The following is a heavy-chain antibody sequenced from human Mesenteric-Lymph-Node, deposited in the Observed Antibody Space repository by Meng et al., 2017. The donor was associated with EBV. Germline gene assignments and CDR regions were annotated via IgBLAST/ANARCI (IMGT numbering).Heavy chain of an antibody. V-gene: IGHV6-1*01. J-gene: IGHJ2*01. CDR3: ARGATSVFDL. CDR1: GDSVSSSSAA. Sequence: QAQLQQSGPGLVKPSXXXXLXCVISGDSVSSSSAAWTWIRQSPSRGLEWLGRTYYRSKWYNDYAVFVKSRITINPDTSKNQFSLQLNSVTPEDTAVYYCARGATSVFDLWGRGTLVTVSS. CDR2: TYYRSKWYN.